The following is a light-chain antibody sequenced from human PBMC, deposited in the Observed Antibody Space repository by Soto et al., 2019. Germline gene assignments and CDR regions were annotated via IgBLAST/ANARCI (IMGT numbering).Light chain of an antibody. Sequence: SYELTQPPSVSVAPGKTARITCGGNNIGSKSEHWYQQKPGQAPVLVIYYDSDRPSGIPERFSGSNSGNTATLTISRVEAGDEADYYCQVWDSSSDHADAVFGGGTQLTVL. CDR2: YDS. J-gene: IGLJ7*01. CDR3: QVWDSSSDHADAV. CDR1: NIGSKS. V-gene: IGLV3-21*04.